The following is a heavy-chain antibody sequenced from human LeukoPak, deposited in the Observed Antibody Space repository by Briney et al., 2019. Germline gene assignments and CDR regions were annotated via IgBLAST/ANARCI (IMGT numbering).Heavy chain of an antibody. Sequence: AASVKVSCTASGYTFTSYDINWVRQATGQGLEWMGWMNPSSGNTGYAQKFQGRVTMTRNTSISTAYMELSSLRSEDTAVYYCARGGGAYGGPGMDVWGQGTTVTVSS. V-gene: IGHV1-8*01. CDR3: ARGGGAYGGPGMDV. CDR1: GYTFTSYD. CDR2: MNPSSGNT. D-gene: IGHD4-23*01. J-gene: IGHJ6*02.